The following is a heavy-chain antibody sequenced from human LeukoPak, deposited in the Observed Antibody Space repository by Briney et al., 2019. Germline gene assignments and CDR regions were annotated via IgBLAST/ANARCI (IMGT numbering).Heavy chain of an antibody. J-gene: IGHJ4*02. V-gene: IGHV4-39*07. D-gene: IGHD2-21*02. CDR3: AREAYCGGDCYSGFDY. CDR2: IHYSGTT. CDR1: DDSISSDADY. Sequence: PSETLSLTCTVSDDSISSDADYWGWIRQPPGKGLEWVGNIHYSGTTSYNPSLKSRITISVDTSKNQFSLNLSSVTAADTAVYYCAREAYCGGDCYSGFDYWGQGTLVTVSS.